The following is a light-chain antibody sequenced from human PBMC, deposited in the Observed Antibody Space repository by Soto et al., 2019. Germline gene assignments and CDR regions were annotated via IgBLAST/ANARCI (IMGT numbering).Light chain of an antibody. Sequence: IQMTQSPSSLSASVGDRVTITCRASRRVTTYLNWYQQKPGKAPKLLISTASTLQRGVPSRFSGSGSGTDFTLTITTLQPGDFATYFCQQSYSTPYTFGQGTKLEIK. J-gene: IGKJ2*01. CDR1: RRVTTY. CDR3: QQSYSTPYT. CDR2: TAS. V-gene: IGKV1-39*01.